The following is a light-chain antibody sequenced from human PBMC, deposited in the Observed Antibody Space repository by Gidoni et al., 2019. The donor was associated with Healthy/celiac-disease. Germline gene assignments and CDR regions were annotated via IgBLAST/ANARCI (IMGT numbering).Light chain of an antibody. CDR1: QSVLYSSNNKNY. Sequence: DIVMTQSPDSLAVSLGERATINCKSSQSVLYSSNNKNYLAWYQQKPGQPPKLRIYWASTRESGVPDRFSGSGSGTDFTLTISSLQAEDVAVYYCQQYYSTPPLTFXGXTKVEIK. V-gene: IGKV4-1*01. CDR3: QQYYSTPPLT. J-gene: IGKJ4*01. CDR2: WAS.